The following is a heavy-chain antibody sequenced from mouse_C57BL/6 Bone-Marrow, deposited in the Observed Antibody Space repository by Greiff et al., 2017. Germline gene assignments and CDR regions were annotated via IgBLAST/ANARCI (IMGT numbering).Heavy chain of an antibody. V-gene: IGHV1-59*01. CDR3: ARLGAYDYYGSGLDY. D-gene: IGHD1-1*01. Sequence: VQLQQPGAELVRPGTSVKLSCKASGYTFTSYWMHWVKQRPGQGLEWIGVIDPSDSYTNYNQKFKGQATLTVDTSTSTPDMQFSSLTSEDSAVYYWARLGAYDYYGSGLDYWGQGTTLTVSS. CDR2: IDPSDSYT. CDR1: GYTFTSYW. J-gene: IGHJ2*01.